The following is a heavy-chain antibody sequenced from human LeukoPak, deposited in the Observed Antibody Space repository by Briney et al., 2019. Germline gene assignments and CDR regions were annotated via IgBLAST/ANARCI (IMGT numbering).Heavy chain of an antibody. D-gene: IGHD3-22*01. CDR3: ASARDSSGYYLY. CDR2: ISSNGGST. V-gene: IGHV3-64*01. J-gene: IGHJ4*02. Sequence: PGGSLRLSCAASGFTFSSYAMHWVSQAPGKGLEYVSAISSNGGSTYYANSVKGRFTISRDNSKNTLYLQMGSLRAEDMAVYYCASARDSSGYYLYWGQGTLVTVSS. CDR1: GFTFSSYA.